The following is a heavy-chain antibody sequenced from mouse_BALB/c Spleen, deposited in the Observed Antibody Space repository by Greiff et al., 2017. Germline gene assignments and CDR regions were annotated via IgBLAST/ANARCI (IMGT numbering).Heavy chain of an antibody. J-gene: IGHJ4*01. D-gene: IGHD2-4*01. CDR3: ARREIRYYAMDY. V-gene: IGHV3-8*02. Sequence: EVKLVESGPSLVKPSQTLSLTCSVTGDSITSCYWNWIRKFPGNKLEYMGYISYSGSTYYNPSLKSRISITRDTSKNQYYLQLNSVTTEDTATYYCARREIRYYAMDYWGQGTSVTVSA. CDR1: GDSITSCY. CDR2: ISYSGST.